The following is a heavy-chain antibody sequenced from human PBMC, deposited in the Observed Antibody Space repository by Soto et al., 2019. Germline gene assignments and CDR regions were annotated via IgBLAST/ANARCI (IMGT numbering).Heavy chain of an antibody. Sequence: EASVKVSCKASGGTFSSYAINWVRQAPGQGLEWMGGIIPIFGTANYAQKFQGRVTITADESTSTAYMELSSLRSEDTAVYYCARTAMVSAYYYYGMDDWSQGTTVTVSS. CDR3: ARTAMVSAYYYYGMDD. J-gene: IGHJ6*02. CDR2: IIPIFGTA. CDR1: GGTFSSYA. D-gene: IGHD5-18*01. V-gene: IGHV1-69*13.